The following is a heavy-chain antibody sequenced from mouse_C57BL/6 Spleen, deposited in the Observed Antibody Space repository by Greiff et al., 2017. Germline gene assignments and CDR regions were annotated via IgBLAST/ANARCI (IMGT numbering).Heavy chain of an antibody. V-gene: IGHV1-82*01. Sequence: VKLMESGPELVKPGASVKISCKASGYAFSSSWMNWVKQRPGKGLEWIGRIYPGDGDTNYNGKFKGKATLTADKSSSTAYMQLSSLTSEDSAVYFSAREDCSSCDYAMDYWGQGTSVTVSS. CDR3: AREDCSSCDYAMDY. J-gene: IGHJ4*01. CDR1: GYAFSSSW. CDR2: IYPGDGDT. D-gene: IGHD1-1*01.